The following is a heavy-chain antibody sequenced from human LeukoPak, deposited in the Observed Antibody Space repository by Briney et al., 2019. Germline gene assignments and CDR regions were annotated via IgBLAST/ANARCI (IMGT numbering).Heavy chain of an antibody. CDR1: GGSFSGYY. D-gene: IGHD5-24*01. J-gene: IGHJ4*02. Sequence: PSETLSLTCAVYGGSFSGYYWSWIRQPPGQGLEWIGEINHSESTNYNPSLKSRVTISVDTSKNQFSLKLSSVTAADTAVYYCAREKRWLQSPYYFDYWGQGTLVTVSS. CDR2: INHSEST. CDR3: AREKRWLQSPYYFDY. V-gene: IGHV4-34*01.